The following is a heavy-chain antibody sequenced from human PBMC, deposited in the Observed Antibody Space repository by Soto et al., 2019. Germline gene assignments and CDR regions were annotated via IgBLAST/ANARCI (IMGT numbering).Heavy chain of an antibody. Sequence: QVQLVESGGGVVQPGRSLRLSCAASGFTFSSYAMHWVRQAPGKGLEWVAVISYDGSNKYYADSVKGRFTISRDNSKNTLYLQMNSLRAEDTAVYYCARDCSGGSCYSGVSYYYGMDVW. D-gene: IGHD2-15*01. CDR3: ARDCSGGSCYSGVSYYYGMDV. CDR1: GFTFSSYA. CDR2: ISYDGSNK. J-gene: IGHJ6*01. V-gene: IGHV3-30-3*01.